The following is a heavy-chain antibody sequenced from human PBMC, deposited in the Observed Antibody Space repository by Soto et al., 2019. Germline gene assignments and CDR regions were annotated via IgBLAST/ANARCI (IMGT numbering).Heavy chain of an antibody. J-gene: IGHJ4*02. Sequence: GGSLRLSCAASGFTFSTYAMTWVRQAPGKGLEWVAVISGNGAVTYYADSVKGRFTISRDNSQNTLYLHMNSLRAEDTAIYYCAKDDTYSGYDALGSFHYWGQGTLVTVSS. CDR1: GFTFSTYA. CDR3: AKDDTYSGYDALGSFHY. CDR2: ISGNGAVT. D-gene: IGHD5-12*01. V-gene: IGHV3-23*01.